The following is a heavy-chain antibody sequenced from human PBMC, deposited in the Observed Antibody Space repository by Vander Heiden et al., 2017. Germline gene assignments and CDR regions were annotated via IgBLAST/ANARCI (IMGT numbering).Heavy chain of an antibody. D-gene: IGHD3-10*01. CDR2: MSPDGGHT. V-gene: IGHV1-8*01. Sequence: QIQLVQSGPKVKKPGASVKVSCKASGYTFTNYDINWVRQATGQGPEYMGWMSPDGGHTGYAPKFQGRVTMTRNTSISTAYMELDGLRPEDTAVYYCARTMWFGEEGDDYWGQGTLVTVSS. CDR1: GYTFTNYD. CDR3: ARTMWFGEEGDDY. J-gene: IGHJ4*02.